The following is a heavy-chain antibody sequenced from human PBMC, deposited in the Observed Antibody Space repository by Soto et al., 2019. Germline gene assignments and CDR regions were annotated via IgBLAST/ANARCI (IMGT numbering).Heavy chain of an antibody. CDR2: ISSSSSYI. CDR3: ASRAPPSDV. J-gene: IGHJ6*02. Sequence: EVQLVESGGGLVKPGGSLRLSCAASGFTFSSYSMNWVRQAPGKGLEWVSSISSSSSYIYYADSVKGRFTISRDNAKNSRYLQMNSLRAEDTAVYYCASRAPPSDVGGQGTTVTVSS. V-gene: IGHV3-21*01. CDR1: GFTFSSYS.